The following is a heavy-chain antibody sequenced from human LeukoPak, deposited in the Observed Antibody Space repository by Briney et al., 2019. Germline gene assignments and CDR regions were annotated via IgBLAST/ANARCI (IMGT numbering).Heavy chain of an antibody. CDR3: ARGLYSNTYYFDY. J-gene: IGHJ4*02. CDR1: GFTASSNY. V-gene: IGHV3-53*01. D-gene: IGHD4-11*01. CDR2: IYSGGST. Sequence: PGGSLRLSCAASGFTASSNYMSWVRQAPGKGLEWVSVIYSGGSTYYADSVKGRFTISRDNSKNTLYLQMNSLRAEDTAVYYCARGLYSNTYYFDYWGQGTLVTVSS.